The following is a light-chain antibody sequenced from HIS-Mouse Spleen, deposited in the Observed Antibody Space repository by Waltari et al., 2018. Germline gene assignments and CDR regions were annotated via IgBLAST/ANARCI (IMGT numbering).Light chain of an antibody. CDR1: SSDVGGHNY. V-gene: IGLV2-14*03. Sequence: QSALTQPASGSGSPGQSIPISCTGTSSDVGGHNYLPWYQQHPGKAPKLMIYDVSNRPSGVSNRFSGSKSGNTASLTISGLQAEDEADYYCSSYTSSSTFWVFGGGTKLTVL. J-gene: IGLJ3*02. CDR2: DVS. CDR3: SSYTSSSTFWV.